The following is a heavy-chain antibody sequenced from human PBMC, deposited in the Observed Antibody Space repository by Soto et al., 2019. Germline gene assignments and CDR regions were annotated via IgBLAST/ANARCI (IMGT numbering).Heavy chain of an antibody. D-gene: IGHD6-19*01. CDR2: MNPLNGDT. CDR1: GYTLTTYS. V-gene: IGHV1-3*01. J-gene: IGHJ3*02. Sequence: QVQLVQSGAEVKKPGASVKVSCKASGYTLTTYSMHWVRQAPGQRLEWMGWMNPLNGDTKYSQRFQGRLTIIRETSVSTAYMELSSLISEDTAIYYCARGNSGAFDIWGQGTMVTVSS. CDR3: ARGNSGAFDI.